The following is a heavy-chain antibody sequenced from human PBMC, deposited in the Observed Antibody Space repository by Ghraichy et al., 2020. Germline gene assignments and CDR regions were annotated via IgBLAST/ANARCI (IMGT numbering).Heavy chain of an antibody. V-gene: IGHV3-11*01. Sequence: GGSLRLSCAASGFTFSDYYMAWIRQAPGKGLEWISYMTTRGSFIYYSDSVKGRFTISRDNDNNSVYLEMTSLRADDKAIYYCAREATSLRHFDFWGQGTLVTVSS. CDR3: AREATSLRHFDF. J-gene: IGHJ4*02. CDR2: MTTRGSFI. CDR1: GFTFSDYY. D-gene: IGHD1-26*01.